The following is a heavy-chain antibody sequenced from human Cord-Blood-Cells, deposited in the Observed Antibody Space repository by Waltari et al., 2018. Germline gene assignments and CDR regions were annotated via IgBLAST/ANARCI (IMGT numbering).Heavy chain of an antibody. CDR2: IIPIFGTA. J-gene: IGHJ6*02. Sequence: QVQLVQSGAEVKKPGSSVKVSCKASGGTFSSYAISWVRQAPGQGLEWMGGIIPIFGTANYAQKFQGRVTITADKSTSTAYMELSSLRSGDTAVYYCARDSGDGCNSTSCYRYYYYYYGMDVWGQGTTVTVSS. CDR3: ARDSGDGCNSTSCYRYYYYYYGMDV. V-gene: IGHV1-69*06. CDR1: GGTFSSYA. D-gene: IGHD2-2*02.